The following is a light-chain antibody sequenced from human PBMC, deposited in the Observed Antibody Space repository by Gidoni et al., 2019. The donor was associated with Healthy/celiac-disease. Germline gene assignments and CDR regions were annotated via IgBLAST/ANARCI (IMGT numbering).Light chain of an antibody. V-gene: IGKV2-28*01. CDR3: MQALQTPPYT. CDR1: QSLLHRNGYNY. J-gene: IGKJ2*01. Sequence: DIVMTQSPLYLPVTPGESASIPCRSSQSLLHRNGYNYLSWYLQKPGQSPQLLIYVCSNRASGVPDRFSGSGSGTDFTLKISRVEAEDVGIYYCMQALQTPPYTFGQGTKLEIK. CDR2: VCS.